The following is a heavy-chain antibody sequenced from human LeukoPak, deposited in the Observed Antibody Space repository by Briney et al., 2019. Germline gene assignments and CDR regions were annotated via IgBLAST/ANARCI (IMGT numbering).Heavy chain of an antibody. V-gene: IGHV4-34*01. CDR1: GGSFSGYY. Sequence: SETLSLTCAIYGGSFSGYYWSWIRQPPGKGLEWIGEINHSGSTNYNPSLKSRVTMSVDTSKNQFSLKLSSVTAADTAVYYCARLVVVVPAATRAAFDIWGQGTMVTVSS. CDR2: INHSGST. J-gene: IGHJ3*02. CDR3: ARLVVVVPAATRAAFDI. D-gene: IGHD2-2*01.